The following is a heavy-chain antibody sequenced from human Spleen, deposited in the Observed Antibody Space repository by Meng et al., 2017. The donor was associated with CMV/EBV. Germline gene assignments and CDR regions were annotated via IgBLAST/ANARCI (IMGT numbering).Heavy chain of an antibody. CDR1: GFTFSSHW. D-gene: IGHD6-13*01. V-gene: IGHV3-7*04. J-gene: IGHJ6*02. CDR3: ARVAAAGRGMDV. Sequence: VGSLRLSCAASGFTFSSHWMTWVRQAPGKGLEWVANINQDGSQKNYVDSVKGRFTISRDNAKNSLFLQMNSLRAEDTAVYYCARVAAAGRGMDVWGQGTTVTVSS. CDR2: INQDGSQK.